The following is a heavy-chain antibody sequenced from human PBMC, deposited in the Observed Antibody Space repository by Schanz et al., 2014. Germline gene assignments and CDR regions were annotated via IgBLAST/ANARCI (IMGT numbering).Heavy chain of an antibody. CDR3: AKDPYGMDV. J-gene: IGHJ6*02. CDR1: GFTFSSYG. V-gene: IGHV3-30*02. CDR2: IRYDGSNK. Sequence: QVQLVQSGAEVKKPGASVKVSCKASGFTFSSYGMHWVRQAPGKGLEWVAFIRYDGSNKYYADSVKGRFTISRDNSKNTLYLQMNSLRAEDTAVYYCAKDPYGMDVWGQGTTVTVSS.